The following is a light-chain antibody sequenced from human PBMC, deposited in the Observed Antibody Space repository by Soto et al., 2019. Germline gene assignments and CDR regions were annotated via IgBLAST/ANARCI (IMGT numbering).Light chain of an antibody. CDR2: GVS. Sequence: EFVLTQSPATLSLSPGDRATLSCRASQSVSSAFLAWYQQKPGQAPRLLIYGVSNRATGIPDRFSGSGSGTDFILTISRLEPEDFALYYCGQFVSSPPRTFGQGTKVDIK. J-gene: IGKJ1*01. V-gene: IGKV3-20*01. CDR3: GQFVSSPPRT. CDR1: QSVSSAF.